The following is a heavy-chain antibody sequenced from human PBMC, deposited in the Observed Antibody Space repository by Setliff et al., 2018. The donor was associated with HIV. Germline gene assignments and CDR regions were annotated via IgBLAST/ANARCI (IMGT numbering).Heavy chain of an antibody. D-gene: IGHD6-19*01. Sequence: ASVKVSCKASGYTFTSYYMHWVRQAPGQGLEWMGVINPINGDATFVRNFQGRGTMTRETFTKTVYMELSSLKFEDTAVYYCVRGGPRGLEVAALEFDSWGQGTLVTVSS. CDR1: GYTFTSYY. V-gene: IGHV1-46*01. CDR3: VRGGPRGLEVAALEFDS. CDR2: INPINGDA. J-gene: IGHJ4*02.